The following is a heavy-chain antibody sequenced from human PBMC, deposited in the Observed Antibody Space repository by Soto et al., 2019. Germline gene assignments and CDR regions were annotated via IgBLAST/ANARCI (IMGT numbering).Heavy chain of an antibody. CDR2: IYYSGST. CDR3: AATTGTDLVYYYYGMDV. Sequence: PSETLSLTCTVSGGSISSGGYYWSWIRPHPGKGLEWIGYIYYSGSTYYNPSLKSRVTISVDTSKNQFSLKLSSVTAADTAVYYCAATTGTDLVYYYYGMDVWGQGTTVTVSS. CDR1: GGSISSGGYY. J-gene: IGHJ6*02. D-gene: IGHD1-1*01. V-gene: IGHV4-31*03.